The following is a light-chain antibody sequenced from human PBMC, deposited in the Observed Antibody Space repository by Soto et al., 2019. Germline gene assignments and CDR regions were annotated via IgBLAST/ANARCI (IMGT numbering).Light chain of an antibody. CDR3: QQANAFPHT. V-gene: IGKV1-12*01. CDR1: PDIRSW. J-gene: IGKJ2*01. CDR2: AAS. Sequence: DIRMTQSPSSVSASVGDRVTITCRASPDIRSWLTWYQQKPGKAPKLLIYAASTLQSGVPSRFSGSGSGTDFTLTINSLQPEDFATYYCQQANAFPHTFGQGTKLEIK.